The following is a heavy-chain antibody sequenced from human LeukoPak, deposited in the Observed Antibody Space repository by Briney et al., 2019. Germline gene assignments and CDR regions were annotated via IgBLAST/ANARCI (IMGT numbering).Heavy chain of an antibody. V-gene: IGHV3-11*04. CDR1: GFTFSQYG. CDR3: ARDFSDVRGNIFDS. Sequence: GGSLRLSCAASGFTFSQYGMSWVRQAPGKGLQWLAYSSTSGSITYYADSVKGRFTISRDNAKNSVYLQMNSLRAEDTAVYYCARDFSDVRGNIFDSWGQGTLVTVSS. CDR2: SSTSGSIT. D-gene: IGHD3-10*02. J-gene: IGHJ4*02.